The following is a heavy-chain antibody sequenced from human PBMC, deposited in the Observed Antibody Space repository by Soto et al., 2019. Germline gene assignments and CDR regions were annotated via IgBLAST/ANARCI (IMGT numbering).Heavy chain of an antibody. CDR2: ISVYNGDT. J-gene: IGHJ4*02. V-gene: IGHV1-18*01. D-gene: IGHD2-2*01. CDR3: ARSAREYHSESAY. CDR1: GYTFTNYG. Sequence: ASVKVSCKASGYTFTNYGFSWVRQAPGQGPELMGWISVYNGDTNFAQKFQARVTLTTDTSTSTAYMELRNLRTDDTAVYYCARSAREYHSESAYWRQGTRGT.